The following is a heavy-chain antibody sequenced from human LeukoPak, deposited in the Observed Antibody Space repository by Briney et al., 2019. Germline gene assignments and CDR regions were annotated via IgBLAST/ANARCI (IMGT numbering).Heavy chain of an antibody. CDR2: INHSGST. D-gene: IGHD3-10*01. J-gene: IGHJ5*02. Sequence: SETLSLTCAVYGGSFSGYYWSWIRQPPGKGLEWIGEINHSGSTNYNPSLKSRVTISVDTSKNQFSLKLSSVTAADTAVYYCARFVLLWFGGRFDPWGQGTLVTVSS. CDR3: ARFVLLWFGGRFDP. V-gene: IGHV4-34*01. CDR1: GGSFSGYY.